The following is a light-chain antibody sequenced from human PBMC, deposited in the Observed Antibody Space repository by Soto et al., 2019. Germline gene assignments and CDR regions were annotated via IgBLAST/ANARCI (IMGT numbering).Light chain of an antibody. J-gene: IGLJ1*01. Sequence: QSALTQPASVSGSPGQSITISCTGTSSDAGGFNYVSWYQQHPGKAPKLMIYDVTNRPSGVSYRFSGSKSGNTASLTISGLQAEDEADYYCNSYTSSSTYVFGTGTQLTVL. CDR3: NSYTSSSTYV. CDR2: DVT. CDR1: SSDAGGFNY. V-gene: IGLV2-14*03.